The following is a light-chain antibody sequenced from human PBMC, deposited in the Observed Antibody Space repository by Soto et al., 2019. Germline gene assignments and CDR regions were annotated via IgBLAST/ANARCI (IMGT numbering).Light chain of an antibody. CDR3: SSYTTSNTRQVV. CDR2: SNN. V-gene: IGLV1-44*01. J-gene: IGLJ1*01. Sequence: QSALTQPPSASGTPGQRFTISCSGSSSNIGSNTVNWYQQLPGTAPKLLIYSNNQRPSGVPDRFSGSKSGTSASLTISGLQPEDEADYYCSSYTTSNTRQVVFGTGTKVTVL. CDR1: SSNIGSNT.